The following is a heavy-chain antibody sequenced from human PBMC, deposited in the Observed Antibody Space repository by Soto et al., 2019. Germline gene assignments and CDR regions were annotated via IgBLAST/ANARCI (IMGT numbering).Heavy chain of an antibody. J-gene: IGHJ6*02. CDR2: ISSSSSYT. D-gene: IGHD1-1*01. CDR3: AREEARTTSYYYYYGMDV. CDR1: GFTFSDYY. V-gene: IGHV3-11*06. Sequence: QVQLVESGGGLVKPGGSLRLSCAASGFTFSDYYMSWIRQAPGKGLEWVSYISSSSSYTNYADSVKGRFTISRDNAKNSLYLQMNSLRADDTAVYYCAREEARTTSYYYYYGMDVWGQGTTVTVSS.